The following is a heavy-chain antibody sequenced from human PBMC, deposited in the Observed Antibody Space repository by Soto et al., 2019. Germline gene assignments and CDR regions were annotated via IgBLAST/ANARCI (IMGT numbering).Heavy chain of an antibody. Sequence: GGSLRLSCAASGFTFSSYAMSWVRQAPWKGLEWVSAISGSGGSTYYADSVKGRFTISRDNSKNTLYLQMNSLRAEDTAVYYCRFGSGSGRKEYYYYYGMDVWGQGTTVTVSS. D-gene: IGHD6-19*01. CDR3: RFGSGSGRKEYYYYYGMDV. CDR1: GFTFSSYA. V-gene: IGHV3-23*01. CDR2: ISGSGGST. J-gene: IGHJ6*02.